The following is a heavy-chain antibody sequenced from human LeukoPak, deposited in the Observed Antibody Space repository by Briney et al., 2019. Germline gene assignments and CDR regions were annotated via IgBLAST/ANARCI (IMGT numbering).Heavy chain of an antibody. J-gene: IGHJ3*02. CDR3: AREPTPGAFDI. CDR2: ITSSNSYI. V-gene: IGHV3-21*01. Sequence: GGSLRLSCAASGFSFSTYSMNWVRQAPGKGLEWVSSITSSNSYIYYADSVKGRFTISRDNAKNSLYLQMNSLRAEDTAVYYCAREPTPGAFDIWGQGTMVTVSS. CDR1: GFSFSTYS.